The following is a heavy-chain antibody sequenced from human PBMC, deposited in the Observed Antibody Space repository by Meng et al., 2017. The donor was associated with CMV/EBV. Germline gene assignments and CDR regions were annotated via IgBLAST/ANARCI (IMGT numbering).Heavy chain of an antibody. CDR1: GFTFSSYW. CDR3: ARDRLLGWFDP. D-gene: IGHD7-27*01. CDR2: INSDGSST. V-gene: IGHV3-74*01. J-gene: IGHJ5*02. Sequence: VDAGGSGGCLVQPGGSLRISCAASGFTFSSYWMHWVRQAPGKGLVWVSRINSDGSSTSYADSVKGRFTISRDNAKNTLYLQMNSLRAEDTAVYYCARDRLLGWFDPWGQGTLVTVSS.